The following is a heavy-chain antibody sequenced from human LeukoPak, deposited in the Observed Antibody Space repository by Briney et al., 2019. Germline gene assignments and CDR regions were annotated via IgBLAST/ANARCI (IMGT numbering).Heavy chain of an antibody. CDR1: GFTFSTYR. J-gene: IGHJ4*02. CDR2: ISSSSSYI. D-gene: IGHD3-10*01. CDR3: ATLITMVF. Sequence: TAGGSLRLSCAASGFTFSTYRMTWVRQAPGKGLEWVSSISSSSSYIYYADSVKGRFTISRDNAKNSLYLQMNSLRDEDTAVYYCATLITMVFWGQGTLVTVSS. V-gene: IGHV3-21*01.